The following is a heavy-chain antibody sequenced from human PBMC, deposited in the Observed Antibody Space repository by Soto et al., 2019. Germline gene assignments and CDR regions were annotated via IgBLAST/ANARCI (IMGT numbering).Heavy chain of an antibody. Sequence: SETLSLTCTVSSAPVSSTTYTWGWIRQPPGKGLEWVASVYYGGRSYYNPSLNSRVTISVDTSKNQFSLKMTSVTAADTAVYYCARLNGYLCCCSCHGQYAMYFWGQGSTVPVSS. CDR3: ARLNGYLCCCSCHGQYAMYF. J-gene: IGHJ6*02. V-gene: IGHV4-39*01. D-gene: IGHD2-2*01. CDR2: VYYGGRS. CDR1: SAPVSSTTYT.